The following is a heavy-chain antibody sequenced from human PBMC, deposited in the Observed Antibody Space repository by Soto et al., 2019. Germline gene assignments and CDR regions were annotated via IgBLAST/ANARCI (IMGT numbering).Heavy chain of an antibody. V-gene: IGHV3-72*01. D-gene: IGHD2-2*02. Sequence: EVQLVESGGGLVQPGGSLRLYCAASGFTFSDHYMDWVRQAPGKGLEWVGRTRNKFNSYTTEYAASVKGRFTISRDDSKKALYRQMNSLQIEDTAVYYCARGGDCTSSNCYTQAWWGLGTLVTVSS. J-gene: IGHJ4*02. CDR3: ARGGDCTSSNCYTQAW. CDR1: GFTFSDHY. CDR2: TRNKFNSYTT.